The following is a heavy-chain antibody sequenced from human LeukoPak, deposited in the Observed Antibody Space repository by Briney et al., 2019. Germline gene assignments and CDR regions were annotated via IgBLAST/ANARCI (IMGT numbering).Heavy chain of an antibody. V-gene: IGHV1-69*13. Sequence: GASVKVSCKASGGTFSSYAISWVRQAAGQGLEWMGGIIPIFGTANYAQKFQGRVTITADESTSTAYMELSSLRSEDTAVYYCARVSGGNSYYSYGMDVWGQGTTVTVSS. CDR2: IIPIFGTA. D-gene: IGHD4-23*01. CDR1: GGTFSSYA. J-gene: IGHJ6*02. CDR3: ARVSGGNSYYSYGMDV.